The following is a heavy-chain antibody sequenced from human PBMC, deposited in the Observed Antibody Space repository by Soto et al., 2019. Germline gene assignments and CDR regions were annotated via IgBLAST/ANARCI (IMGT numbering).Heavy chain of an antibody. CDR3: ARAPLRWLQLLYYYGMDV. CDR2: ISSSSSTI. V-gene: IGHV3-48*02. J-gene: IGHJ6*02. Sequence: EVQLVESGGGLVQPGGSLRLSCAASGFTFSSYSMNWVRQAPGKGLEWVSYISSSSSTIYYADSVKGRFTISRDNAKNSLYLQMNSLRDEDTAVYYCARAPLRWLQLLYYYGMDVWGQGTTVTVSS. CDR1: GFTFSSYS. D-gene: IGHD5-12*01.